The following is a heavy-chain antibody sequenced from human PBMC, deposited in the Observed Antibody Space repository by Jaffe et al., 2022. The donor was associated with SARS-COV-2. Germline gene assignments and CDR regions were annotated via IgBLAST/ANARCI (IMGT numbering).Heavy chain of an antibody. CDR1: GFTFSSYA. CDR2: ISGSGTST. V-gene: IGHV3-23*01. J-gene: IGHJ4*02. Sequence: EVQLLESGGGLVQPGGSLRLSCAASGFTFSSYAMSWVRQAPGKGLEWVSAISGSGTSTFYADSVKGRFTISRDSSKNTLYLQMNSLRAEDTAVYYCAKVRNPRRTIVVEPAAVDYWGQGTLVTVSS. D-gene: IGHD2-2*01. CDR3: AKVRNPRRTIVVEPAAVDY.